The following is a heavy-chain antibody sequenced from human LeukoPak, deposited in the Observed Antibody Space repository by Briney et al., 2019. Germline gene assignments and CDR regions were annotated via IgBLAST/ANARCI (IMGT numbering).Heavy chain of an antibody. Sequence: GESLRLSCAASGFTFSTYALSWVRQAPGKGLEWVSSIRGSDGSTYYADSVKGRFAISRDNSKNTLYLQMNSLRAEDTAVYYCAKDVYGDYGGLDYWGQGTLVTISS. V-gene: IGHV3-23*01. CDR1: GFTFSTYA. CDR3: AKDVYGDYGGLDY. J-gene: IGHJ4*02. D-gene: IGHD4-17*01. CDR2: IRGSDGST.